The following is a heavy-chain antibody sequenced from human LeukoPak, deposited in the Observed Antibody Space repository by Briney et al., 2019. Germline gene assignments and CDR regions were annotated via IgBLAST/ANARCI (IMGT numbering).Heavy chain of an antibody. D-gene: IGHD4-17*01. CDR2: ISSSGTTI. Sequence: PGGSLRLSCAASGFTFTDYYMTWIRRAPGKGLGWVSYISSSGTTIYYADSVKGRFTISRDNAKNSLYLQMNCLRAEDTAVYYCARAEGLRPDYWGQGTLVTVSS. J-gene: IGHJ4*02. V-gene: IGHV3-11*04. CDR3: ARAEGLRPDY. CDR1: GFTFTDYY.